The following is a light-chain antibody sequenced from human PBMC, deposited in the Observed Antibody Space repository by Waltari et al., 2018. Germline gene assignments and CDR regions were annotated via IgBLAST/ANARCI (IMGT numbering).Light chain of an antibody. Sequence: EIVMTQSPATLSVSPGQSATLSCRASQSISSNLAWYQQKPGQAPRLLIYGASTRAPGIPFRFSGSGSGTDFTLTISSLQSEDFAVYYCQQYNNWPFTFGQGTKLEIK. J-gene: IGKJ2*01. CDR1: QSISSN. CDR3: QQYNNWPFT. V-gene: IGKV3-15*01. CDR2: GAS.